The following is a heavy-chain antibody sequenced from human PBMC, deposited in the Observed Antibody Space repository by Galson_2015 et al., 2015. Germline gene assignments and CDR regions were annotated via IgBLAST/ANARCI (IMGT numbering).Heavy chain of an antibody. D-gene: IGHD5-24*01. CDR3: ARGAVGDGYNPAATTTYYYYGMDV. Sequence: ETLSLTCAVYGGSFSGYYWSWIRQPPGKGLEWIGEINHSGSTNYNPSLKSRVTISVDTSKNQFSLKLSSVTAADTAVYYCARGAVGDGYNPAATTTYYYYGMDVWGQGTTVTVSS. CDR2: INHSGST. V-gene: IGHV4-34*01. CDR1: GGSFSGYY. J-gene: IGHJ6*02.